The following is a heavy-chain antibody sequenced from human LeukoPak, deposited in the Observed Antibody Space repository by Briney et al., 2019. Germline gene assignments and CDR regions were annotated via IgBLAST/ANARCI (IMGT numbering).Heavy chain of an antibody. CDR3: ARAPVYYDSSGCYFFDY. CDR2: INHSGST. CDR1: GGSFSGYY. V-gene: IGHV4-34*01. J-gene: IGHJ4*02. D-gene: IGHD3-22*01. Sequence: PSETLSLTCAVYGGSFSGYYWSWIRQPPGKGLEWIGEINHSGSTNYNPSLKSRVTISVDTSKNQFSLKLSSVTAADTAVYYCARAPVYYDSSGCYFFDYWGRGTLVTVSS.